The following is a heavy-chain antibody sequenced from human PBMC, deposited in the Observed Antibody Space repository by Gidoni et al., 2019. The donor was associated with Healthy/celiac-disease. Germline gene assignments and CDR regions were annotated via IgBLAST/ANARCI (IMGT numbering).Heavy chain of an antibody. J-gene: IGHJ2*01. CDR1: GFTFSSYS. CDR2: ISSSSSTI. D-gene: IGHD2-21*02. CDR3: ARWAYCGGDCYSDWYFDL. Sequence: EVQLVESGGGLVQPGGSLRLSCAASGFTFSSYSMNWVRQAPGKGLEWVSYISSSSSTIYYADSVKGRFTISRDNAKNSLYLQMNSLRDEDTAVYYCARWAYCGGDCYSDWYFDLWGRGTLVTVSS. V-gene: IGHV3-48*02.